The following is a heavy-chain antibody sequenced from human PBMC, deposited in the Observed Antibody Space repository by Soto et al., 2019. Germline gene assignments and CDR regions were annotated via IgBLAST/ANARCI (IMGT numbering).Heavy chain of an antibody. CDR1: SGSISGGNW. Sequence: SETLSLTCAVSSGSISGGNWWGLVRQSPGKGLEWIGEIYRDGRTNYNPSLKSRVTLSVDNSNNHFSLRLTSVIAADTAVYYCTHNGHYCLDYWGQGILVTVSS. CDR3: THNGHYCLDY. D-gene: IGHD1-26*01. J-gene: IGHJ4*02. CDR2: IYRDGRT. V-gene: IGHV4-4*02.